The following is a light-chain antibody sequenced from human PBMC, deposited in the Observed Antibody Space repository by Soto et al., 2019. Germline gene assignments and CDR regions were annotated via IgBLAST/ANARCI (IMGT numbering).Light chain of an antibody. Sequence: QSALTQPASVSGSPGQSVTISCTGTSSDVGGYNYVSWYQQHPGKAPKLMIYDVSKRPSGVSNRFSGSKSGNTASLTISGLQAEDEADYYCSSYTSNSTRVFGGGTKLTVL. V-gene: IGLV2-14*01. CDR2: DVS. J-gene: IGLJ3*02. CDR3: SSYTSNSTRV. CDR1: SSDVGGYNY.